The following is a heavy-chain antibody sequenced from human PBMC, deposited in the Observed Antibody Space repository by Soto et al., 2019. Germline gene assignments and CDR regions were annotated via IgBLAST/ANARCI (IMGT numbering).Heavy chain of an antibody. Sequence: SGPTLVNPTETLTLTCTFSGFSLNTRGVSVGWFRQPPGEALECLAFIFWNDHKRYSPSLKSRLTITRDTSKNQVVLTMTNMDPVDTALYYCAHAGRSWYPVXSWGQGTPVTVSS. J-gene: IGHJ4*02. V-gene: IGHV2-5*01. CDR1: GFSLNTRGVS. D-gene: IGHD6-13*01. CDR2: IFWNDHK. CDR3: AHAGRSWYPVXS.